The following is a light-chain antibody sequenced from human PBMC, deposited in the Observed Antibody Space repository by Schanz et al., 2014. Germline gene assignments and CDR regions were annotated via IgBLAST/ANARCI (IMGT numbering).Light chain of an antibody. CDR3: QQHANWLT. CDR2: HAS. Sequence: EIVLTQSPGTLSLSPGERATLSCRASQSVSSSYLAWYQQKPGQAPRLLIYHASNRATGIPDRFSGSGSGTDFTLTISSLEPEDFAIYYCQQHANWLTFGGGTKVEIK. V-gene: IGKV3D-20*02. J-gene: IGKJ4*01. CDR1: QSVSSSY.